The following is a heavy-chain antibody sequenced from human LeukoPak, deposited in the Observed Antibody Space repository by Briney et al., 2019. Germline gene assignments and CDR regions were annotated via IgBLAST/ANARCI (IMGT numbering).Heavy chain of an antibody. CDR3: ARDKKSGESSEIDY. Sequence: HTGGSLRLSCAASGLTFSNYWVHWVRQAPGEGLVWVSRINRDGSTTKYADSVKGRFTVSRDNAKNTLNLQINSLRAEDTAVYYCARDKKSGESSEIDYWGQGTLVTVSS. V-gene: IGHV3-74*03. J-gene: IGHJ4*02. D-gene: IGHD3-10*01. CDR1: GLTFSNYW. CDR2: INRDGSTT.